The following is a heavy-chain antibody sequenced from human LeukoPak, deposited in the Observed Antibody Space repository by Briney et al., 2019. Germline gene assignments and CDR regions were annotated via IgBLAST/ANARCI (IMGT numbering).Heavy chain of an antibody. D-gene: IGHD3-3*01. J-gene: IGHJ4*02. CDR2: FDPEDGET. V-gene: IGHV1-24*01. Sequence: ASVKVSCKVSGHTLTELSMHWVRQAPGKGLEWMGGFDPEDGETIYAQKFQGRVTMTEDTSTDTAYMELSSLRSEDTAVYYCATGLVLRFLEWPGPTNSWGQGTLVTVSS. CDR3: ATGLVLRFLEWPGPTNS. CDR1: GHTLTELS.